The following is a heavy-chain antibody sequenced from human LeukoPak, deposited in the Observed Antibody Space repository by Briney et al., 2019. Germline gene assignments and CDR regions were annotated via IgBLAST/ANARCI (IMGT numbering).Heavy chain of an antibody. Sequence: ASVKVSCKASGYTFTGYYMHWVRQAPGQGLEWMGWINPNSGGTNYAQKFQGRVTMTRDTSISAAYMELSRLRSDDTAVYYCARGVRLVDVSGSYENWGQGTLVTVSS. CDR2: INPNSGGT. CDR3: ARGVRLVDVSGSYEN. CDR1: GYTFTGYY. D-gene: IGHD1-26*01. J-gene: IGHJ4*02. V-gene: IGHV1-2*02.